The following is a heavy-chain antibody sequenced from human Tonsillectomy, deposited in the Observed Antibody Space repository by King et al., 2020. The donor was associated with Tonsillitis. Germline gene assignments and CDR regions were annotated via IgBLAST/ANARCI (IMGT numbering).Heavy chain of an antibody. CDR3: ARDPIVGANFDY. D-gene: IGHD1-26*01. CDR2: ISRSGRII. V-gene: IGHV3-48*03. Sequence: VQLVESGGGLVQPGGSLRLSCAASGFTFSSYEMNWVRQAPGKGLEWVSYISRSGRIIYYADSVKGRFTISRDNAKYSLYLQMNSLRAADTAVYYCARDPIVGANFDYWGQGTLVTVAT. J-gene: IGHJ4*02. CDR1: GFTFSSYE.